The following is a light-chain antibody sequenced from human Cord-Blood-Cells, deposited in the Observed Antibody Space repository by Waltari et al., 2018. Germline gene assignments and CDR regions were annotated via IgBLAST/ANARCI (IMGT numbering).Light chain of an antibody. CDR2: GAS. CDR1: QSVSSN. V-gene: IGKV3-15*01. Sequence: EIVMTQSPATLSVSPGERATLSCRASQSVSSNLAWYQQKPGQAPRLLIYGASTRATGSPARFSGSWSGTEFTLTISSLQSEDFAVYYCQQYNNWPMYTFGQGTKLEIK. J-gene: IGKJ2*01. CDR3: QQYNNWPMYT.